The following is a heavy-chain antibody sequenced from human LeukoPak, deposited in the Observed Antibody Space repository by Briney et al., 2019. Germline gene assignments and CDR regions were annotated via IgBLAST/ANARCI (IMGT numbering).Heavy chain of an antibody. CDR2: IHPSTGNP. V-gene: IGHV7-4-1*02. D-gene: IGHD3-16*02. CDR1: GYTFTSYY. CDR3: ARAFESLGGLSLPDH. J-gene: IGHJ5*02. Sequence: ASVKVSCKASGYTFTSYYMHWVRQAPGQGLEWMGWIHPSTGNPTYAQGFTRRFVFSLDTSVSTTYLLISSLKAEDTAMYYCARAFESLGGLSLPDHWGQGTLVTVSS.